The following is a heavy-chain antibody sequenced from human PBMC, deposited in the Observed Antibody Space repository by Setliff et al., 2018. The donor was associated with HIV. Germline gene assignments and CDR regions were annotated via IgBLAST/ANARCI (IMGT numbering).Heavy chain of an antibody. CDR2: IYTNGST. Sequence: SETLSLTCTVSGDSISSGTYYWSWIRQPAGKGLEWIGRIYTNGSTNYNPSLKSRVTVSADTSKNQFSLKLTSVTAADTAVYYCARGDPFTDFDSWGQGTLVTVSS. CDR3: ARGDPFTDFDS. V-gene: IGHV4-61*02. J-gene: IGHJ4*02. CDR1: GDSISSGTYY. D-gene: IGHD3-16*01.